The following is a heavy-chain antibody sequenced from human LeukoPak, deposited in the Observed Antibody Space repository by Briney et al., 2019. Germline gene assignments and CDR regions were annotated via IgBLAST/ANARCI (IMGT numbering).Heavy chain of an antibody. Sequence: PGGSLRLSCLASGFIFRNYAMHWVRQAPGKGLEWVAVISYDGSNKYYADSVKGRFTISRDNSKNTLYLQMNSLRAEDTAVYYCARDRNYYDSSGYFVYWGQGTLVTVSS. CDR3: ARDRNYYDSSGYFVY. CDR1: GFIFRNYA. J-gene: IGHJ4*02. D-gene: IGHD3-22*01. V-gene: IGHV3-30*19. CDR2: ISYDGSNK.